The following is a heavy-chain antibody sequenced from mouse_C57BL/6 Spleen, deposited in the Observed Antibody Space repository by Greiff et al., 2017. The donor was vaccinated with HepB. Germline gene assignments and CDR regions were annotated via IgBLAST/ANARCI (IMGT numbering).Heavy chain of an antibody. V-gene: IGHV3-6*01. D-gene: IGHD2-1*01. CDR2: ISYDGSN. CDR1: GYSITSGYY. Sequence: EVQLQQSGPGLVKPSQSLSLTCSVTGYSITSGYYWNWIRQFPGNKLEWMGYISYDGSNNYNPSLKNRISITRDPSKNQFFLKLNSVTTEDTATYYCARGGNYYGNYWFAYWGQGTLVTVSA. J-gene: IGHJ3*01. CDR3: ARGGNYYGNYWFAY.